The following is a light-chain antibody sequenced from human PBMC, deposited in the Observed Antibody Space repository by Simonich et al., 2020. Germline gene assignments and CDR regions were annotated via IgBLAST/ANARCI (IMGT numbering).Light chain of an antibody. CDR1: QSVSSN. CDR2: GAS. J-gene: IGKJ1*01. V-gene: IGKV3-15*01. CDR3: QQYNNWWT. Sequence: EIVMTQSPATLSVSPGERATLSCRASQSVSSNLAWYHQKPGKAPMLLIYGASTRATGIPARFSGSGSGTEFTLTISSMQSEDFAVYYCQQYNNWWTFGQGTKVEIK.